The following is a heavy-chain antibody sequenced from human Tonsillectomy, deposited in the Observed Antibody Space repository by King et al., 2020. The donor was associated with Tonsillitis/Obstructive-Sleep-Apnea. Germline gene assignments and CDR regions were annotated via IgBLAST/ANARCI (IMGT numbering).Heavy chain of an antibody. CDR1: GFTFGDYT. J-gene: IGHJ4*02. Sequence: VQLVESGGVVVQPGGSLRLSCAASGFTFGDYTMHWVRQAPGKGLEWVSLISCDGGSPYYVDSVQGRFPISRDNSKNSLYLQMNSLRTEDTALYYCVKAGGARPCDYWGQGTLVTVSS. CDR3: VKAGGARPCDY. CDR2: ISCDGGSP. V-gene: IGHV3-43*01. D-gene: IGHD3-16*01.